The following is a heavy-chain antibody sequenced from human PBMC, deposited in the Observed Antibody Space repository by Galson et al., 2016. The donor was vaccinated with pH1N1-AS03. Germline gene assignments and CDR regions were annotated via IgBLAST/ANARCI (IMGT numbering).Heavy chain of an antibody. CDR1: GFTVSRND. Sequence: SLRLSCAASGFTVSRNDMHWVRQATGKGLEWVSIIAATGPTHYADSVKGRFTISRDNAKNSLYLQMNSLRAEDTAFYYCAKSPGYCSAGSCSDQGYFDYWGQGTLVTVSS. CDR2: IAATGPT. V-gene: IGHV3-13*01. D-gene: IGHD2-15*01. J-gene: IGHJ4*01. CDR3: AKSPGYCSAGSCSDQGYFDY.